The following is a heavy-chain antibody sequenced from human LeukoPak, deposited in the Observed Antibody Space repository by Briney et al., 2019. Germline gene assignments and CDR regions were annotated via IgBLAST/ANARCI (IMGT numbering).Heavy chain of an antibody. CDR3: ARGGRWELPRPYAFDI. J-gene: IGHJ3*02. Sequence: VASVKVSCKASAYTFTSYGISWVRQAPGQGLEWMGWISVYNGHTNYAQNLQGRVTMTTDTSTSTAYMELRSLRSDDTAVYYCARGGRWELPRPYAFDIWGQGKMVTVSS. V-gene: IGHV1-18*01. CDR1: AYTFTSYG. D-gene: IGHD1-26*01. CDR2: ISVYNGHT.